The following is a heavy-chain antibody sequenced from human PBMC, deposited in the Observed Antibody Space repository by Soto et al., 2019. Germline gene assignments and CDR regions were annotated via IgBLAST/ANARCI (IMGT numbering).Heavy chain of an antibody. J-gene: IGHJ5*02. V-gene: IGHV4-39*02. Sequence: PSETLSLTCTVSGGSIATSSYFWAWIRQPPGKGLEWIGSIDYRGTIYNNPSLKSRVTISVDTSKNHFSLKLDSVTAADTALYYCSRRAPEGFDPWGQGTLVTVSS. CDR3: SRRAPEGFDP. CDR2: IDYRGTI. CDR1: GGSIATSSYF.